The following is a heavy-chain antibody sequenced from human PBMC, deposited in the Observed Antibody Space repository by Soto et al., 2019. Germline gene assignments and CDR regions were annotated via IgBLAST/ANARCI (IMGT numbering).Heavy chain of an antibody. CDR3: AKAPPGIAVAGPICWYFDL. CDR2: ISGSGGST. J-gene: IGHJ2*01. D-gene: IGHD6-19*01. V-gene: IGHV3-23*01. CDR1: GFTFSSYA. Sequence: VQLLESGGGLVQPGGSLRLSCAASGFTFSSYAMSWVRQAPGKGLEWVSAISGSGGSTYYADSVKGRFTISRDNSKNTLYLQMNSLRAEDTAVYYCAKAPPGIAVAGPICWYFDLWGRGTLVTVSS.